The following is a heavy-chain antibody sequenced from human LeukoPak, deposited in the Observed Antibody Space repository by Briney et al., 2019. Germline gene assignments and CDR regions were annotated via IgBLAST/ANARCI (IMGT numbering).Heavy chain of an antibody. D-gene: IGHD3-22*01. CDR2: IIPIFGTA. CDR1: GGTFSSYA. J-gene: IGHJ4*02. CDR3: ARDFGHYYDSSGSGYYFDY. V-gene: IGHV1-69*05. Sequence: ASVKVSCKASGGTFSSYAISWVRQAPGQGLEWMGRIIPIFGTANYAQKFQGRVTITTDESTSTAYMELSSLRSEDTAVYYCARDFGHYYDSSGSGYYFDYWGQGTLVTVSS.